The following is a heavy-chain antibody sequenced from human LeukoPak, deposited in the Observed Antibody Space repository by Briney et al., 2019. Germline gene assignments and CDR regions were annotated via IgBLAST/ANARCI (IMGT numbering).Heavy chain of an antibody. CDR3: VRQLDTAMVDY. D-gene: IGHD5-18*01. V-gene: IGHV4-59*08. J-gene: IGHJ4*02. Sequence: SETLSLTCTVSGGSISGYYWGWIRQAPGKGLEWIGYIHCRGSTNYNPSLKSRVTISLDTSKNQFSLRLNSVTAADTAVYYCVRQLDTAMVDYWGQGTLVTVSS. CDR2: IHCRGST. CDR1: GGSISGYY.